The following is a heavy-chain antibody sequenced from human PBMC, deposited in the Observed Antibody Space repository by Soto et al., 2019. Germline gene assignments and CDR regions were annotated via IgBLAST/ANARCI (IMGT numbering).Heavy chain of an antibody. CDR1: GFTFSSYS. Sequence: EVQLVESGGGLVKPGGSLRLSCAASGFTFSSYSMNWVRQAPGKGLEWVSSISSSSSYIYYADSVKGRFTISRDNAKNSLYLQMNSLRADDTAAYYCVRDFPIVVVPAAIVDYWGQGTLVTVSS. CDR3: VRDFPIVVVPAAIVDY. CDR2: ISSSSSYI. J-gene: IGHJ4*02. D-gene: IGHD2-2*02. V-gene: IGHV3-21*01.